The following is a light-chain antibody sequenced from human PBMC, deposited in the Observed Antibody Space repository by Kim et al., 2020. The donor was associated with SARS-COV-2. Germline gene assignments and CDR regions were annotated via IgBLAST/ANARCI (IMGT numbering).Light chain of an antibody. CDR3: QQYNSYSLYT. CDR2: KAS. CDR1: QSISSW. V-gene: IGKV1-5*03. J-gene: IGKJ2*01. Sequence: ASVGDRVTITCRASQSISSWLAWYQQKPGKAPKLLIYKASSLESGVPSRFSGSGSGTEFTLTISSLQPDDFATYYCQQYNSYSLYTFGQGTKLEIK.